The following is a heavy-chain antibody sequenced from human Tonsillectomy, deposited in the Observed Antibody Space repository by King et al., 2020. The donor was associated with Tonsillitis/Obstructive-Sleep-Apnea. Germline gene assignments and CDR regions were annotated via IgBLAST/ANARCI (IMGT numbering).Heavy chain of an antibody. Sequence: QLVQSGSELKKPGASVKVSCKASGYTFISYAMNWVRQAPVQGLDWLGWINTNTGNPTYAQVFTGRFVFALDTSVSTAYLQISSLKAEDTAVYYCARCYCSSTSCYNDYYFDYWGQGTLVTVSS. CDR1: GYTFISYA. CDR2: INTNTGNP. CDR3: ARCYCSSTSCYNDYYFDY. J-gene: IGHJ4*02. D-gene: IGHD2-2*02. V-gene: IGHV7-4-1*02.